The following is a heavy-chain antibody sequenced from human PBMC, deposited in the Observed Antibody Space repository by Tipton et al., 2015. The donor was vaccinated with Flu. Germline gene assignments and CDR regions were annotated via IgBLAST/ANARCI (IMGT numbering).Heavy chain of an antibody. CDR1: GYTFTSYY. J-gene: IGHJ5*02. CDR2: INPSGGST. CDR3: AKGGSLLLFAYNWFDL. V-gene: IGHV1-46*01. D-gene: IGHD2-15*01. Sequence: QVQLVQSGAEVKKPGASVKVSCKASGYTFTSYYMHWVRQAPGQGLEWMGIINPSGGSTSYAQKFQGRVTMTRDTSTSTVYMELSSLRSEDTAVYYCAKGGSLLLFAYNWFDLWGQGTLVTVSS.